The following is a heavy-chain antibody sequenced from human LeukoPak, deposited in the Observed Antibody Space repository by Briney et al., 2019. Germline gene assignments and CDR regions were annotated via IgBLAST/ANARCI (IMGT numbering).Heavy chain of an antibody. J-gene: IGHJ4*02. Sequence: PGGSLRLSCAASGFTFSSYGMHWVRQAPGKGLEWVAFIRYDGSNKYYADSVKGRFTISRDNSKNTLYLQMNSLRAEDTAVYYCAKDRVRFLEWLDYWGQGTLVTVSS. CDR3: AKDRVRFLEWLDY. CDR1: GFTFSSYG. CDR2: IRYDGSNK. V-gene: IGHV3-30*02. D-gene: IGHD3-3*01.